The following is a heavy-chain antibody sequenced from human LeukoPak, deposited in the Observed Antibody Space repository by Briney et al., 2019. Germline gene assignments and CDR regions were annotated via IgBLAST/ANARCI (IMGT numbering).Heavy chain of an antibody. J-gene: IGHJ5*02. Sequence: PGGSLRLSCAASGFTFRSYAMSWVRQAPGKGLEWVSGVSGSGDNTYYADSVKGRFTISRDNSKSTLYLQLNSLRAEDTAVYYCAKGLEAIHDSSGYYSNWFDPWGQGTLVTVSS. CDR3: AKGLEAIHDSSGYYSNWFDP. D-gene: IGHD3-22*01. CDR1: GFTFRSYA. CDR2: VSGSGDNT. V-gene: IGHV3-23*01.